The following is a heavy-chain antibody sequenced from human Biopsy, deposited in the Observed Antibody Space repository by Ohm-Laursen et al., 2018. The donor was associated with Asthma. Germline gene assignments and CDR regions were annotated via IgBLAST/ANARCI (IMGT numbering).Heavy chain of an antibody. V-gene: IGHV7-4-1*02. J-gene: IGHJ4*02. CDR2: INTNTGNP. CDR3: ARMISYYHEMRAPFFDC. Sequence: GASVKVSCNASGYTVTRYAINWVRQAPGQGLEWMGWINTNTGNPTYAQGFTGRFVFSLDTSVNTAHLQISSLKAEDTAVYYCARMISYYHEMRAPFFDCWGQGTLVTVSS. CDR1: GYTVTRYA. D-gene: IGHD3-22*01.